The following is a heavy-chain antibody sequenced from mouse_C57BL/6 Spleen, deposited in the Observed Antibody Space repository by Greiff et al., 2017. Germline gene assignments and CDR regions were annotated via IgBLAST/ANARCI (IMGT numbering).Heavy chain of an antibody. Sequence: EVQLQQSGPELVKPGASVKISCKASGYSFTGYYMNWVKQSPEKSLEWIGEINPSTGGTTYNQKFKAKATLTVEKSSSTAYMQLKSLKSEDSAVYYCANYGSSPPYWYFDVWGTGTTVTVSS. CDR1: GYSFTGYY. D-gene: IGHD1-1*01. CDR2: INPSTGGT. V-gene: IGHV1-42*01. J-gene: IGHJ1*03. CDR3: ANYGSSPPYWYFDV.